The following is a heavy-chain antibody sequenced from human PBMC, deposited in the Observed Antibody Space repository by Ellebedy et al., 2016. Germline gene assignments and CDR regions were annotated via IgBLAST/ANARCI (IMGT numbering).Heavy chain of an antibody. CDR2: IIPMFGTT. CDR1: RGSNYA. Sequence: ASVKVSCKASRGSNYAITWVRQAPGQGLEWMGGIIPMFGTTNYAQKFQGRVTFARDKSAATAYMELSGLRSEDTAIYYCARGYSNGWYHDNWGQGTLVTVSS. V-gene: IGHV1-69*05. CDR3: ARGYSNGWYHDN. J-gene: IGHJ4*02. D-gene: IGHD6-19*01.